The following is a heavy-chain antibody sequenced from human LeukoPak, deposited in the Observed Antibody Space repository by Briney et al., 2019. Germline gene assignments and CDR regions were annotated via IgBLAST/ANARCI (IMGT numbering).Heavy chain of an antibody. J-gene: IGHJ4*02. V-gene: IGHV3-21*01. D-gene: IGHD3-22*01. CDR2: ISSSSSYI. CDR3: ARGYDSSGYYFYV. CDR1: GFTFSSYS. Sequence: GGSLRLSCAASGFTFSSYSMNWVRQAPGKGLEWVSSISSSSSYIYYADSVKGRFTISRDNAKNSLYLQMNSLRAEDTAVYYCARGYDSSGYYFYVWGQGTLVTVSS.